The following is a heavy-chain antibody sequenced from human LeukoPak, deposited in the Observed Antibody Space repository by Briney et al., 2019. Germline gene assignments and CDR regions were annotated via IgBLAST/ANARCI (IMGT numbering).Heavy chain of an antibody. D-gene: IGHD3-22*01. CDR2: INPNSGGT. V-gene: IGHV1-2*02. CDR3: ATLHSSGQDFDY. J-gene: IGHJ4*02. Sequence: ASVKVSCKASGYTFTSYGISWVRQAPGQGLEWMGWINPNSGGTNYAQKFQGRVTMTRDTSISTAYMELSRLRSDDTAVYYCATLHSSGQDFDYWGQGTLVTVSS. CDR1: GYTFTSYG.